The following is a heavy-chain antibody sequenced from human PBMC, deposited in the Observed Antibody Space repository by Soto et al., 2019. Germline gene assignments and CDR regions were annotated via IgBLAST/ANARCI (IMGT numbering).Heavy chain of an antibody. CDR3: ARQLYRSGTTDKDMDV. CDR2: IYPGDSDT. Sequence: GESLKISFKGSGYDFATYLICWVRQMPGKGLEWMGIIYPGDSDTKYSPSFQGQVTISVDKSISTAYLQWSSLKASDTAMYYCARQLYRSGTTDKDMDVWGQGTTVPFCS. CDR1: GYDFATYL. D-gene: IGHD6-19*01. V-gene: IGHV5-51*01. J-gene: IGHJ6*02.